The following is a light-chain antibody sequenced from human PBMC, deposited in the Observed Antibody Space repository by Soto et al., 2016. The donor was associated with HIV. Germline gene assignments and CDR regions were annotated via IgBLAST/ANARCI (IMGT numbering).Light chain of an antibody. Sequence: SSELTQDPAVSVALGQTVRITCQGDSLISYYASWYQQKPGQAPKVVMFDKNKRPSGIPDRLSGSYSGSTASLIIAGAQAEDEADYYCSSRDSSGHHVLFGGGTKVTVL. CDR2: DKN. V-gene: IGLV3-19*01. CDR3: SSRDSSGHHVL. J-gene: IGLJ2*01. CDR1: SLISYY.